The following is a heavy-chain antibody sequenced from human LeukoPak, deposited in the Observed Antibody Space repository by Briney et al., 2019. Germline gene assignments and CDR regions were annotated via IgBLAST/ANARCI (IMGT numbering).Heavy chain of an antibody. V-gene: IGHV4-34*01. Sequence: SETLSLTCAAYGGSFSGYYWSWIRQPPGKGLEWIGEINHSGSTNYNPSLKSRVTISVDTSKNQFSLKLSSVTAADTAVYYCARGRMVTMIVVVTHYFDYWGQGTLVTVSS. CDR2: INHSGST. CDR3: ARGRMVTMIVVVTHYFDY. CDR1: GGSFSGYY. J-gene: IGHJ4*02. D-gene: IGHD3-22*01.